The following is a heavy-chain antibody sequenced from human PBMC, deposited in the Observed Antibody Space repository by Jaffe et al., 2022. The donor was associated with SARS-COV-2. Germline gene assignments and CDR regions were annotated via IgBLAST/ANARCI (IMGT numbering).Heavy chain of an antibody. CDR3: YHWGH. J-gene: IGHJ4*02. CDR1: GRSSRDYG. Sequence: EVQLLDSGGGLVQPGGSLRLSCAVSGRSSRDYGMSWVRQAPGKGLEWVSGISAGGGSTYYADSVKGRFTISRDTSTNTLYLQMNSLRAEDTAVYYCYHWGHWGQGTLLTVSS. D-gene: IGHD3-16*01. CDR2: ISAGGGST. V-gene: IGHV3-23*01.